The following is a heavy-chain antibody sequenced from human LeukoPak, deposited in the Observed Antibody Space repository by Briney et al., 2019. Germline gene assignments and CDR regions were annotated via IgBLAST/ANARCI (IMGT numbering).Heavy chain of an antibody. J-gene: IGHJ4*02. CDR2: INHSGSS. CDR1: GGSFSGYY. CDR3: ARGHGSVVTDIPYYFDY. Sequence: KPSETLSLTCAVYGGSFSGYYWSWIRQPPGKELEWIGEINHSGSSNYNPSLKSRVTISINTSKKQFSLRLSSETAADTAVYYCARGHGSVVTDIPYYFDYWGRGTLVTVSS. D-gene: IGHD2-21*02. V-gene: IGHV4-34*01.